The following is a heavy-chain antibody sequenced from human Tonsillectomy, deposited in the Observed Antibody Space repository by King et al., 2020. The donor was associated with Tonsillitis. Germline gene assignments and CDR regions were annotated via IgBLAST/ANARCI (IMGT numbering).Heavy chain of an antibody. CDR2: IKQDGSEK. CDR3: AREINGGKYCSGGSCYDHNWFDP. J-gene: IGHJ5*02. Sequence: VQLVGSGGGLVQPGGSLRLSCAASGFISNSYWMSWVRQAPGKGLEWVANIKQDGSEKYYVDSVKGRFTISRDNAKNSLYLQMNSLRAEDTAVYYCAREINGGKYCSGGSCYDHNWFDPWGQGTLVTVSS. CDR1: GFISNSYW. D-gene: IGHD2-15*01. V-gene: IGHV3-7*01.